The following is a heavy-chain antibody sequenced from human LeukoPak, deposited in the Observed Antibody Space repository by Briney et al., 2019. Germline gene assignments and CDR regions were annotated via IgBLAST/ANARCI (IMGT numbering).Heavy chain of an antibody. J-gene: IGHJ4*02. CDR2: ISGSGGST. Sequence: PGGSLRLSCAASGFTFSSYAMSWVRQAPGKRLEWVSAISGSGGSTYYADSVKGRFTISRDNSKNTLYLQMNSLRAEDTAVYYCAKDLSGSWYFPFDYWGQGTLVTVSS. V-gene: IGHV3-23*01. CDR3: AKDLSGSWYFPFDY. CDR1: GFTFSSYA. D-gene: IGHD6-13*01.